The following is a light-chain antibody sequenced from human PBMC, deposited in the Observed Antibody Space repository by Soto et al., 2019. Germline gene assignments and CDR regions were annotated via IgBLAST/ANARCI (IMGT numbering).Light chain of an antibody. CDR2: AAS. Sequence: DIQMTQSPSSVSASVGDRVTITCRASQSISSSLAWYQQKPGTVPKLLIYAASSLQSGVPSRFSGSGAGTEFTPSITSLQPEDFGTYYCQQGDSFPITFGQGTRLEIK. J-gene: IGKJ5*01. V-gene: IGKV1-12*01. CDR1: QSISSS. CDR3: QQGDSFPIT.